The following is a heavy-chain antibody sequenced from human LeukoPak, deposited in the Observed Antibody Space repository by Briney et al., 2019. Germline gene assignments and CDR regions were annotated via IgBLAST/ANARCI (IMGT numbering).Heavy chain of an antibody. J-gene: IGHJ4*02. V-gene: IGHV1-69*06. CDR1: GGTFSSYA. CDR2: IIPIFGTA. CDR3: ARLDFYGSTVTTRFDY. Sequence: GASVKVSCKASGGTFSSYAISWVRQAPGQGLEWMGGIIPIFGTANYAQKFQGRVTITADKSTSTAYMELSRLRSDDTAVYYCARLDFYGSTVTTRFDYWGQGTLVTVSS. D-gene: IGHD4-17*01.